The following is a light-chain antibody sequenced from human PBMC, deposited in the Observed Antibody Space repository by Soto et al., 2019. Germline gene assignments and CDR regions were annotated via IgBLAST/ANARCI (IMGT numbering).Light chain of an antibody. CDR2: GAS. CDR1: QSVFNNH. CDR3: QRYGRSPPIT. V-gene: IGKV3-20*01. J-gene: IGKJ5*01. Sequence: EIVLTQSPGTLSLSPGERAPLSCSAIQSVFNNHIGWYQQKPGQAPRRLIYGASSRAPGIPDRFSGSGSGTTFSLTISRLEPEDFAVYYCQRYGRSPPITFGQGTRLEI.